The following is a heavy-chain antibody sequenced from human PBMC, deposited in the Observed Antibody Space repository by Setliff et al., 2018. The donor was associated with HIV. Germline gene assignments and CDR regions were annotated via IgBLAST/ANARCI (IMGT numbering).Heavy chain of an antibody. CDR3: ARQPLYNDYDWRSYYFDY. J-gene: IGHJ4*02. CDR2: IYTSGST. V-gene: IGHV4-61*02. D-gene: IGHD5-12*01. CDR1: GGSISSETFS. Sequence: PSETLSLTCTVSGGSISSETFSWNWIRHPAGKGLEWIGRIYTSGSTDYNPSLKSRVTMSVDTSKNQFSLKLRSVTAADTAVYYCARQPLYNDYDWRSYYFDYWGQGSLVTVS.